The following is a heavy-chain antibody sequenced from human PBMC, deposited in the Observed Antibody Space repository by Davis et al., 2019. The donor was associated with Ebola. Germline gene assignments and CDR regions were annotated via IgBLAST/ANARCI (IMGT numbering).Heavy chain of an antibody. J-gene: IGHJ6*02. V-gene: IGHV4-39*01. CDR2: IYYSGST. CDR3: AMTTVVDYYYYYGMDV. CDR1: GGSFSGYY. Sequence: SETLSLTCAVYGGSFSGYYWGWIRQPPGKGLEWIGSIYYSGSTYYNPSLKSRVTISVDTSKNQFSLKLSSVTAADTAVYYCAMTTVVDYYYYYGMDVWGQGTTVTVSS. D-gene: IGHD4-23*01.